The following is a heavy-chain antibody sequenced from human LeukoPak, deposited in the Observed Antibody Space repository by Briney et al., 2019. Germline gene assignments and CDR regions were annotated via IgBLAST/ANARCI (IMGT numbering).Heavy chain of an antibody. CDR3: ARDRLRWPLDY. J-gene: IGHJ4*02. CDR1: GGSISSYY. D-gene: IGHD4-17*01. V-gene: IGHV4-59*01. CDR2: IYYSGST. Sequence: SETLSLTCTVSGGSISSYYWSWIRQPPGKGLEWIGYIYYSGSTNYNPSLKSRVTISVDTSKNQFSLKLSSVTAADTAVYYCARDRLRWPLDYWGQGTLVTVSS.